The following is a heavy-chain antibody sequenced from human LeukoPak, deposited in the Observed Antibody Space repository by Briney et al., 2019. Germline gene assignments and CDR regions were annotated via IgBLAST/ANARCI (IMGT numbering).Heavy chain of an antibody. D-gene: IGHD5-18*01. CDR2: IKQDGSEK. CDR1: GFTFSSYW. V-gene: IGHV3-7*01. CDR3: ARDGVIQLWVFGAFDI. J-gene: IGHJ3*02. Sequence: PGGSLRLSCAASGFTFSSYWMSWVRQAPGKGLEWVANIKQDGSEKYYVDSVKGRFTISRDNAKNSLYLQMNSLRAEDTAVYYCARDGVIQLWVFGAFDIWGQGTMVTVSS.